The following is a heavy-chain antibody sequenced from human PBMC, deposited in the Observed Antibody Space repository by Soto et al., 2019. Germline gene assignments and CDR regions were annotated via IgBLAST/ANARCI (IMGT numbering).Heavy chain of an antibody. Sequence: SETLSLTCTVSGASISSTDYYWGWIRQPPGKGLEYIGIISYSGSTYYNPSLKSRVTISIDTSRNQFSLKLSSVTAADTAVYYCGRHLGGSSWFDPWGQGTLVTVSS. CDR3: GRHLGGSSWFDP. V-gene: IGHV4-39*01. CDR2: ISYSGST. CDR1: GASISSTDYY. J-gene: IGHJ5*02. D-gene: IGHD6-6*01.